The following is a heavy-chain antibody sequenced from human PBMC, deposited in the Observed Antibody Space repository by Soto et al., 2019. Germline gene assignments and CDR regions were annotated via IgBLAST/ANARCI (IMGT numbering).Heavy chain of an antibody. D-gene: IGHD3-3*02. CDR1: GGTFRTSA. Sequence: QVQLVQSGAEVKKPGSSVKVSCKASGGTFRTSAISWVRQAPGQGLEWVGGIMPVFRRPKYAQNFQGRVTISADESTSTAYMELSGLRSDDTAVYYCARDKDRPQLGGNYYYILDVWGQGTAVTVSS. V-gene: IGHV1-69*12. CDR3: ARDKDRPQLGGNYYYILDV. CDR2: IMPVFRRP. J-gene: IGHJ6*02.